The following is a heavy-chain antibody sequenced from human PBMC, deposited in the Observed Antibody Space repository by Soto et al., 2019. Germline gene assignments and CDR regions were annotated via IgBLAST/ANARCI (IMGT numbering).Heavy chain of an antibody. V-gene: IGHV3-23*01. CDR3: AKDTGYALDVYNYHDMDV. J-gene: IGHJ6*02. D-gene: IGHD5-12*01. Sequence: GGSLRLSCAASGFTFSSYAMSWVRQAPGKGLEWVSIISGSGGSTYYADSVKGRFTISRDNSKNTLYLQMNSLRAEDTAVYYCAKDTGYALDVYNYHDMDVWGQGTTVTVSS. CDR2: ISGSGGST. CDR1: GFTFSSYA.